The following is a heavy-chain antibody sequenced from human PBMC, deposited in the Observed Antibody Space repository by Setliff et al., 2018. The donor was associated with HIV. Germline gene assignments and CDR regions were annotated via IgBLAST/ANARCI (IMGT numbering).Heavy chain of an antibody. CDR3: AKKTAAYTSGSWLHY. Sequence: GGSLRLSCAASGFTFSSYGMHWVRQGPGKGLEWVAFIRHNGRNQYYAESVKGRFTVSRDNSKNTLFLQMNSLRAEDTAVYYCAKKTAAYTSGSWLHYWGQGTLVTVSS. V-gene: IGHV3-30*02. D-gene: IGHD3-10*01. J-gene: IGHJ4*02. CDR2: IRHNGRNQ. CDR1: GFTFSSYG.